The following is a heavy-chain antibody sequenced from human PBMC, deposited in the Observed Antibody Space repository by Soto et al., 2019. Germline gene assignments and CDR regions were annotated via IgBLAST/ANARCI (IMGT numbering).Heavy chain of an antibody. CDR3: VRGGSANYYGLFAY. CDR1: GFTFSSYW. D-gene: IGHD1-26*01. CDR2: INPDASSI. J-gene: IGHJ4*02. Sequence: EVQLVESGGGLVQPGGSLRLSCAASGFTFSSYWMHWVRQVPGKGLVWVSRINPDASSIMYADSVKGRFTISKDDAKNTLYLQVNSRRAADTAVYYCVRGGSANYYGLFAYWGQGTLVTVSS. V-gene: IGHV3-74*03.